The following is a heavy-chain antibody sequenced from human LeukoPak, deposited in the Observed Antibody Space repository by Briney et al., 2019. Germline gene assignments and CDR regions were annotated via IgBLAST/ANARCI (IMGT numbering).Heavy chain of an antibody. J-gene: IGHJ6*03. CDR3: ARGANYYGSGSYIPSYYYYYYMDV. CDR1: GYTFTSYG. CDR2: ISAYNGNT. Sequence: ASVKVSCKASGYTFTSYGISWVRQAPGQGLEWMGWISAYNGNTNYAQKLQGRVTMTTDTSTSTAYMELRSLRSDDTAVYYCARGANYYGSGSYIPSYYYYYYMDVWGKGTTVTVSS. D-gene: IGHD3-10*01. V-gene: IGHV1-18*01.